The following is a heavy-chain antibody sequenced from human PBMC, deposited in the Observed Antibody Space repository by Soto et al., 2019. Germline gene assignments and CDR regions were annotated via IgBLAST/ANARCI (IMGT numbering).Heavy chain of an antibody. Sequence: KSSETLSLTCTVSGGSISSYYWSWIRQPPGKGLEWIGYIYYSGSTNYNPSLKSRVTISVDTSKNQFSLKLSSVTAADTAVYYCARGYYGSGSYLYYYYYYGMDVWGQGTTVTVSS. J-gene: IGHJ6*02. D-gene: IGHD3-10*01. CDR3: ARGYYGSGSYLYYYYYYGMDV. CDR2: IYYSGST. CDR1: GGSISSYY. V-gene: IGHV4-59*01.